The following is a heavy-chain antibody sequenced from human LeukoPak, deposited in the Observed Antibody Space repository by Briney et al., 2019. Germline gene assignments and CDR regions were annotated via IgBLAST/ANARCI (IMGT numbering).Heavy chain of an antibody. CDR3: TRGTPEYSSSWYDY. CDR1: GFTFSSYW. Sequence: GGSLRLSCAASGFTFSSYWMHWVRQAPGEGLVWVSLINSDGSSTSYADSVKGRFTISRDNAKNTMYLQMNSLRAEDTAVYYCTRGTPEYSSSWYDYWGQGTLVTVSS. CDR2: INSDGSST. V-gene: IGHV3-74*01. D-gene: IGHD6-13*01. J-gene: IGHJ4*02.